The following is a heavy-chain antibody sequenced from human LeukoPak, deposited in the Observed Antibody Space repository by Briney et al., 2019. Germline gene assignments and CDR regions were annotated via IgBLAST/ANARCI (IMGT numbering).Heavy chain of an antibody. CDR3: ARVGHSSSLGSDY. CDR2: IKSDGSEK. V-gene: IGHV3-7*03. J-gene: IGHJ4*02. Sequence: GGSLRLSCAASRFTFSDYWMSWVRQTPGKGPEWVANIKSDGSEKYYVDSVRGRFTISRDNAENSLYLQMNSLRAEDTAVYYCARVGHSSSLGSDYWGQGTLVTVSS. CDR1: RFTFSDYW. D-gene: IGHD6-13*01.